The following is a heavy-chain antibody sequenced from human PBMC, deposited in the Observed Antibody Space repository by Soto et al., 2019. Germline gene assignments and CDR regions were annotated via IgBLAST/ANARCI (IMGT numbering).Heavy chain of an antibody. J-gene: IGHJ4*02. D-gene: IGHD6-13*01. CDR3: ARVEGGEGSWYYFDY. V-gene: IGHV4-30-2*01. CDR2: IYHSGST. CDR1: GGSISSGGYS. Sequence: QLQLQESGSGLVKPSQTLSLTCAVSGGSISSGGYSWSWIRQPPVKGLEWIGYIYHSGSTYYNPSLKSRVTIAVDRSKNQFSLKLSSVNAADTAVYYCARVEGGEGSWYYFDYWGQGTLVTVSS.